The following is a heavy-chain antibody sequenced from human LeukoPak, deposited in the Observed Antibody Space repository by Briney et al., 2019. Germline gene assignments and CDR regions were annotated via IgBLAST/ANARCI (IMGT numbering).Heavy chain of an antibody. Sequence: GGSLRLSCTASGFAFDEHGMSWVRQVPGKGLEWVSGINWSGGSTGYADPLRGRFTISRDNAKNSLYLQMVSLTAEDTALYYCARAPITSPFYFDYWGQGTLVTVSS. CDR3: ARAPITSPFYFDY. D-gene: IGHD2-2*01. CDR2: INWSGGST. J-gene: IGHJ4*02. CDR1: GFAFDEHG. V-gene: IGHV3-20*04.